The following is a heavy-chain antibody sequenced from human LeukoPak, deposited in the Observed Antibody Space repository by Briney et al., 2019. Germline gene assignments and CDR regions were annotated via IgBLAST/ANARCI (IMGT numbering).Heavy chain of an antibody. CDR3: ARQPPGAILLGAAAGPSYYMDV. V-gene: IGHV4-4*07. D-gene: IGHD6-13*01. CDR1: GGSIVSHY. CDR2: FYASGTT. J-gene: IGHJ6*03. Sequence: SETLSLTCTVSGGSIVSHYWNWIRQPAGRGLEWIGRFYASGTTNTSPSLKSRVTMSVDTSKNQFSLKLSSVTAADTAVYYCARQPPGAILLGAAAGPSYYMDVWGKGTTVTVSS.